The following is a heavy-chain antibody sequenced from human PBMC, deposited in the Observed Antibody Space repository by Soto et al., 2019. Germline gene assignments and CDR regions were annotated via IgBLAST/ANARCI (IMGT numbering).Heavy chain of an antibody. CDR3: ARDLRDCSGGSCYSFCDY. Sequence: QVQLVESGGGVVQPGRSLRLSCAASGFTFSSYGMHWVRQAPGKGLEWVAVIWYDGSNKYYADSVKGRFTISRDNSKHTLDLQMNSLRAEDTAVYYCARDLRDCSGGSCYSFCDYWGQGTLVTVSS. CDR2: IWYDGSNK. J-gene: IGHJ4*02. D-gene: IGHD2-15*01. V-gene: IGHV3-33*01. CDR1: GFTFSSYG.